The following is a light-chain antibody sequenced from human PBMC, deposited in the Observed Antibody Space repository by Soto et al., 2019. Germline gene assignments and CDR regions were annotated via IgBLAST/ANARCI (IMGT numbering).Light chain of an antibody. CDR1: QSVSHNY. Sequence: EIVLAQSPGTLSLSPGERATLSCRASQSVSHNYLAWYQQRPGQAPRLLIYGASSRATGIPDRFSGGGSGTDFTLTISRLEPEDFALYYCQQYGSSPTFGQGTRLEIK. J-gene: IGKJ5*01. V-gene: IGKV3-20*01. CDR2: GAS. CDR3: QQYGSSPT.